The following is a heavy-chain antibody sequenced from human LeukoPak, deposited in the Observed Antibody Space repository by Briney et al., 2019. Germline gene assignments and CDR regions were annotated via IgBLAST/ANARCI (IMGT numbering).Heavy chain of an antibody. D-gene: IGHD3-3*01. CDR1: GFTFSNYA. CDR2: ISYDGSNK. CDR3: ARDGKSYYDFWSGYYTGGYYYGMDV. J-gene: IGHJ6*02. V-gene: IGHV3-30-3*01. Sequence: GSLRPSCAASGFTFSNYAMHWVRPAPGKGLEWVAVISYDGSNKYYADSVKGRFTISRDNSKNTLYLQMNSLRAEDTAVYYCARDGKSYYDFWSGYYTGGYYYGMDVWGQGTTVTVSS.